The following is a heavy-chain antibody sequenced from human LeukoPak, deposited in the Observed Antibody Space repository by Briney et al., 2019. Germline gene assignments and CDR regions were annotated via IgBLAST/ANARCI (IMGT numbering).Heavy chain of an antibody. CDR2: ISGSGGST. Sequence: GGSLRLSCAASGFTFSSYAMSWVRQAPGKGLEWVSAISGSGGSTYYADSVKGRFTISRDNSKNTLYLQMNSLRAEDTAVYYCAKAGVKYSSGWYPTYWYFDLWGRGTLVTVSS. J-gene: IGHJ2*01. D-gene: IGHD6-19*01. CDR3: AKAGVKYSSGWYPTYWYFDL. CDR1: GFTFSSYA. V-gene: IGHV3-23*01.